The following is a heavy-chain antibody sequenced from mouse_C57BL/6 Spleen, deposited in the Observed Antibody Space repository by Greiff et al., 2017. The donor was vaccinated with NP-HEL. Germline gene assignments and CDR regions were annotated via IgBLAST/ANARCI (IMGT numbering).Heavy chain of an antibody. CDR2: ISGGGGNT. V-gene: IGHV5-9*01. D-gene: IGHD2-10*01. CDR1: GFTFSSYT. Sequence: EVHLVESGGGLVKPGGSLKLSCAASGFTFSSYTMSWVRQTPETRLEWVATISGGGGNTYYPDSVKGRFTISRDNAKNTLYLQMSSLRSEDTALYYCATRLLYAMDYWGQGTSVTVSS. CDR3: ATRLLYAMDY. J-gene: IGHJ4*01.